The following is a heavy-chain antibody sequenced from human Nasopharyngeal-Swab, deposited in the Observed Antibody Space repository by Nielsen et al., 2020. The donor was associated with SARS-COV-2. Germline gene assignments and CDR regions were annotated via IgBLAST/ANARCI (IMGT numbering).Heavy chain of an antibody. D-gene: IGHD2-2*01. V-gene: IGHV1-24*01. CDR1: GYTLTELS. CDR3: QVVPTAMWYYYYGRDV. J-gene: IGHJ6*04. CDR2: FDPEDGET. Sequence: ASVKVSCKVSGYTLTELSMHWVRQAPGKGLEWLGGFDPEDGETIYAQKFQGRVTMTADTSTDTAYMELSSLRYEDTTVYYCQVVPTAMWYYYYGRDVWSEGTTVAVTS.